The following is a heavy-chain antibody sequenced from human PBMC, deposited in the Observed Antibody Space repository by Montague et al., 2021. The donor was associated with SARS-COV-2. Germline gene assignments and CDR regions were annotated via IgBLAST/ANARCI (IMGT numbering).Heavy chain of an antibody. J-gene: IGHJ5*02. V-gene: IGHV4-59*01. CDR3: AREITMVRGVMSTNWFDP. D-gene: IGHD3-10*01. Sequence: SETLSLTCTVSGGSISSYYWSWIRQPPGKGLEWIGYIYYSGSTNYNPSLKSRVTISVDTSKNQFSLKLSSVTAADTAVHYCAREITMVRGVMSTNWFDPWGQGTLVTVSS. CDR2: IYYSGST. CDR1: GGSISSYY.